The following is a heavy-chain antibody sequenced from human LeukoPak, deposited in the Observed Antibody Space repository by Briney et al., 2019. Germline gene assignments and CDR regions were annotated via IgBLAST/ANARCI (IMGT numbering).Heavy chain of an antibody. CDR3: ARPSSYNEAWGSDH. D-gene: IGHD6-6*01. V-gene: IGHV3-7*01. J-gene: IGHJ4*02. CDR2: INDDGSEK. Sequence: GGSLRLSCVTSGFTFSRYWMSWVRQAPGKGLEWVANINDDGSEKNYVDSVRGRVTISRDNAQNSLYLQMNNLRAEDTAVYYCARPSSYNEAWGSDHWGQGTLVTVSS. CDR1: GFTFSRYW.